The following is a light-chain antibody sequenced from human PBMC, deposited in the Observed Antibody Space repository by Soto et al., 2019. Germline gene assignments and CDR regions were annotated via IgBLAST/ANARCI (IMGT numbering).Light chain of an antibody. Sequence: DIQMTQSPSSLSVSVGDRVTITCRASQSIGGFLNWYQQKLGKAPKLLIYAASSLQSGVPSRFSGSGSGTDFTLTISSLQPEDFATYYCQQANSFPITFCQGTRLEIK. V-gene: IGKV1-39*01. CDR2: AAS. CDR3: QQANSFPIT. CDR1: QSIGGF. J-gene: IGKJ5*01.